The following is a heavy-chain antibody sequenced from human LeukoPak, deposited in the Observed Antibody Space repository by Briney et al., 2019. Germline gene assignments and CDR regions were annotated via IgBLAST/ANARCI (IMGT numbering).Heavy chain of an antibody. CDR1: GFTFSSYA. CDR2: IKQDASQE. D-gene: IGHD3-3*01. Sequence: PGGSLRLSCAASGFTFSSYAMSWVRQAPGKGPEWVAHIKQDASQEDHVDSVKGRFTISRDNVKNSLYLQMNSLRAEDTAVYYCARGVVYPTWSGPHWSDYWGQGTLVTVSS. CDR3: ARGVVYPTWSGPHWSDY. J-gene: IGHJ4*02. V-gene: IGHV3-7*01.